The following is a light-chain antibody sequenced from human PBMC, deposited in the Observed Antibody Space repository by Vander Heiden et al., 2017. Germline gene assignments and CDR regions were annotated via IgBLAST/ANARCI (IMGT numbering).Light chain of an antibody. J-gene: IGLJ3*02. CDR1: SSNIGRNT. Sequence: QSVLTQPPSASGTPGQRVTISCSGSSSNIGRNTVNWYQQRPGTAPKLLIYSDDQRPSGVPDRFSGSKSGTSASLAISGLQSEDETDYYCAVWDDSLSVWVFGGGTKLTVL. CDR3: AVWDDSLSVWV. V-gene: IGLV1-44*01. CDR2: SDD.